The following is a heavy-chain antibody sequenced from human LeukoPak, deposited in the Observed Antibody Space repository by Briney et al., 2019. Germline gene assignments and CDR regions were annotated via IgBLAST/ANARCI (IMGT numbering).Heavy chain of an antibody. V-gene: IGHV3-21*04. Sequence: GGSLRLSCATSGFTFSSYSMNWVRQAPGKGLEWVSSINSSSSYIYYADSVKGRFTISRDNAKNSLYLQMNSLRAEDTATYYCARDYYHSGGYPALDAFAIWGQGTRVTVPS. CDR1: GFTFSSYS. CDR3: ARDYYHSGGYPALDAFAI. J-gene: IGHJ3*02. D-gene: IGHD3-22*01. CDR2: INSSSSYI.